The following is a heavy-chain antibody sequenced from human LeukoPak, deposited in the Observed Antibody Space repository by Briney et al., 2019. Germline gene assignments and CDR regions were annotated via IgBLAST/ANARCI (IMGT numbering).Heavy chain of an antibody. CDR2: IYSSGNT. CDR3: ARRTLRYFDWFYPYYMDV. CDR1: GASITSSNYY. V-gene: IGHV4-39*01. Sequence: SETLSLTCAVSGASITSSNYYWGWVRQSPGKGLEWIGNIYSSGNTYYNASLKSRVTMYIDTSKNQFSLKLSSVTAADTAVYYCARRTLRYFDWFYPYYMDVWGKGTTVTVSS. J-gene: IGHJ6*03. D-gene: IGHD3-9*01.